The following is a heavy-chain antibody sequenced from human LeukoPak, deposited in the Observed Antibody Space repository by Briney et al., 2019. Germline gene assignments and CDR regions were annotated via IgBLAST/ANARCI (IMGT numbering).Heavy chain of an antibody. D-gene: IGHD3-16*01. CDR2: ISYDGSNK. V-gene: IGHV3-30*03. J-gene: IGHJ4*02. Sequence: GGSLRLSCEASGFTFSSYGMHWVRQAPGKGLEWVAVISYDGSNKYYADSVKGRLTISRDNSKNTLYLQMNSLRADDTAVYYCASGWDVWWAFDYWGQGTLVTVSS. CDR1: GFTFSSYG. CDR3: ASGWDVWWAFDY.